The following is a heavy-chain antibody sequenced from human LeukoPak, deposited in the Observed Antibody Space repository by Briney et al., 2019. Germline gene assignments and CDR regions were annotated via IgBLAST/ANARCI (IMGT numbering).Heavy chain of an antibody. V-gene: IGHV3-23*01. CDR2: ISGSGGST. J-gene: IGHJ3*02. Sequence: GGSLRLSCAASGFTFSSYAMSWVRQAPGKGLEWVSAISGSGGSTYYADSVKGRFTISRDNSKNTLYLQMNSLRAEDTAVYYCARDRGCSGGSCYVAGAFDIWGQGTMVTVSS. CDR3: ARDRGCSGGSCYVAGAFDI. CDR1: GFTFSSYA. D-gene: IGHD2-15*01.